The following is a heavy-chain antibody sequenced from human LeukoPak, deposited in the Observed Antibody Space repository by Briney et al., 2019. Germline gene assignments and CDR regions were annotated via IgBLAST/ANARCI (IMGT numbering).Heavy chain of an antibody. CDR2: IYHSGST. CDR3: ARRQQQWHSYGMDV. Sequence: PSETLSLTCAVSGGSISSGGYSWSWIRQPPGQGLEWIGYIYHSGSTYYNPSLKSRVTISVDRSKNQFSLKLSSVTAADTAVYYCARRQQQWHSYGMDVWGQGTTVTVSS. D-gene: IGHD6-19*01. V-gene: IGHV4-30-2*01. CDR1: GGSISSGGYS. J-gene: IGHJ6*02.